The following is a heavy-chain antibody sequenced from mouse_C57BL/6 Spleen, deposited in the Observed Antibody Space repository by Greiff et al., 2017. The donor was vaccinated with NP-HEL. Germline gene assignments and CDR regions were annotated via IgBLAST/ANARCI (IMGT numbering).Heavy chain of an antibody. CDR2: INPNNGGT. Sequence: EVQLQQSGPELVKPGASVKIPCKASGYTFTDYNMDWVKQSHGKSLEWIGDINPNNGGTIYNQKFKGKATLTVDKSSSTAYMELRSLTSEDTAVYYCAREIGGDDEGYWYFDVWGTGTTVTVSS. CDR3: AREIGGDDEGYWYFDV. V-gene: IGHV1-18*01. J-gene: IGHJ1*03. D-gene: IGHD2-2*01. CDR1: GYTFTDYN.